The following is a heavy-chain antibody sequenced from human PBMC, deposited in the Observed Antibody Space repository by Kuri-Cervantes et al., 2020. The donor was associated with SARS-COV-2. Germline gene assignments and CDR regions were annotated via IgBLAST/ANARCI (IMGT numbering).Heavy chain of an antibody. Sequence: GGSLRLSCAASGFTFSSYAMSWVRQAPGKGLEWVSAISGSGGSTYYADSVKGRFTITRDNSKNTLYLQMNSLRAEDTAVYYCAKSPRGDYLIFDYWGQGTLVTVSS. CDR1: GFTFSSYA. V-gene: IGHV3-23*01. J-gene: IGHJ4*02. D-gene: IGHD2/OR15-2a*01. CDR3: AKSPRGDYLIFDY. CDR2: ISGSGGST.